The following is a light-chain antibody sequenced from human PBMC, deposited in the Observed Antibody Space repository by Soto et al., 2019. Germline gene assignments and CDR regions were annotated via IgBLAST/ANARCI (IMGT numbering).Light chain of an antibody. CDR3: HQYHLWPWT. CDR1: QTIKNS. CDR2: GAS. J-gene: IGKJ1*01. Sequence: DIQMSQSPSSLSASVGDRVTITCRASQTIKNSLNWYQQKPGSAPNLLIYGASTRATGIPARFSGSGSGTEFTLTISSLQSEDFAVYYCHQYHLWPWTFGQGTKVDIK. V-gene: IGKV1-NL1*01.